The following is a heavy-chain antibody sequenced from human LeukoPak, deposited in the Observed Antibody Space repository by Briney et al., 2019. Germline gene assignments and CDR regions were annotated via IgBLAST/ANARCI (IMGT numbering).Heavy chain of an antibody. CDR1: GFTFSDYY. CDR3: VREAYEAGTLWYFDY. Sequence: GGSLRLSCAASGFTFSDYYMSWIRQAPGKGLEWVSYISSSGGTIYYADSVKGRFTISRDNGDNSVFLEMNSLTADDTAIYYCVREAYEAGTLWYFDYWGQGALVIVSS. J-gene: IGHJ4*02. D-gene: IGHD6-19*01. V-gene: IGHV3-11*04. CDR2: ISSSGGTI.